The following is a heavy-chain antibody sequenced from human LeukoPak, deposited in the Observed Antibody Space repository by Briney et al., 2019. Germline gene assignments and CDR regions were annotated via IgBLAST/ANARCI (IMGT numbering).Heavy chain of an antibody. Sequence: GSLRLSCAASGFTFSSYAMSWVRQAPGKGLEWVSALSGSGGSTYYADSVKGRFTISRDNSKNTLYLQMNSLRAEDTAVYYCAKGVAVAAGFDYWGQGTLVTVSS. D-gene: IGHD6-19*01. J-gene: IGHJ4*02. CDR1: GFTFSSYA. V-gene: IGHV3-23*01. CDR3: AKGVAVAAGFDY. CDR2: LSGSGGST.